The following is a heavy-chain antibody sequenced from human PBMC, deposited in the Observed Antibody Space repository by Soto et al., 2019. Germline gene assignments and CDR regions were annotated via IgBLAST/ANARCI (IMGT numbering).Heavy chain of an antibody. CDR2: ISAYNGNT. V-gene: IGHV1-18*04. J-gene: IGHJ4*01. D-gene: IGHD6-25*01. CDR3: ATKRAALSTHYY. CDR1: GYTFTSYG. Sequence: QVQLVQSGAEVKKPGASVKVSCKASGYTFTSYGITWVRQAPGQGLEWMGWISAYNGNTKFAQKLQGRITMSTDTSTRTPYMELRSLRSYDTDVYYCATKRAALSTHYYWGHGTLVTVSS.